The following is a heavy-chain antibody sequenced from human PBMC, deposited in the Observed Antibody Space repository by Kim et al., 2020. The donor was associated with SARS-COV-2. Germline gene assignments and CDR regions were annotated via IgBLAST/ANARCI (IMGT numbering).Heavy chain of an antibody. CDR1: GFTFETYA. D-gene: IGHD2-15*01. CDR2: LSLDSDKI. J-gene: IGHJ4*02. CDR3: TKDKLPAGADY. Sequence: GGSLRLSCAASGFTFETYAVHWVRQAPGKGLEWVAGLSLDSDKIGYAVSVRGRFSISRDNAKNFVYLQMNSLRVEDTALYYCTKDKLPAGADYWCLGTLV. V-gene: IGHV3-9*01.